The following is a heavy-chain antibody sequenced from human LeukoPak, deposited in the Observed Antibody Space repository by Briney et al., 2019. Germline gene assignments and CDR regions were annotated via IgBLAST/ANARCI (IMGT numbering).Heavy chain of an antibody. CDR2: INHSGST. CDR1: GGSFSGYY. J-gene: IGHJ4*02. V-gene: IGHV4-34*01. Sequence: PSETLSLTCAVYGGSFSGYYWTWIRQSPGKGLEWIGEINHSGSTNYNPSLKSRVTISVDTSKNQFSLKLSSVTAADTAVYYCARVEWELLWYYFDYWGQGTLVTVSS. D-gene: IGHD1-26*01. CDR3: ARVEWELLWYYFDY.